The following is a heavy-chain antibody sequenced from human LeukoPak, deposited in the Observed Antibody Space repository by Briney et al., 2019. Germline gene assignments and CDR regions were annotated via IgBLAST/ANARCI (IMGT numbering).Heavy chain of an antibody. CDR3: ATVYCGGDCYPAEYFQH. V-gene: IGHV1-69-2*01. CDR1: GYTFTDYY. CDR2: VDPEDGET. Sequence: ASVKASCKVSGYTFTDYYMHWVQQAPGKGLEWMGLVDPEDGETIYAEKFQGRVTITADTSTDTAYMELSSLRSEDTAVYYCATVYCGGDCYPAEYFQHWGQGTLVTVSS. D-gene: IGHD2-21*01. J-gene: IGHJ1*01.